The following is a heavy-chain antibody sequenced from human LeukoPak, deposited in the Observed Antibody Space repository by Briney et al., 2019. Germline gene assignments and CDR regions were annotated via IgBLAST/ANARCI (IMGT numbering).Heavy chain of an antibody. D-gene: IGHD3-22*01. Sequence: PGGSLRLSCEASGFTFSSYAMSWVRQAPGKGLEWVSAISGSGGSTYYADSVKGRFTISRDNSKNTLYLQMNSLRAEDTAVYYCAKAGDSSGYYYDYWGQGTLVTVFS. CDR2: ISGSGGST. CDR3: AKAGDSSGYYYDY. J-gene: IGHJ4*02. CDR1: GFTFSSYA. V-gene: IGHV3-23*01.